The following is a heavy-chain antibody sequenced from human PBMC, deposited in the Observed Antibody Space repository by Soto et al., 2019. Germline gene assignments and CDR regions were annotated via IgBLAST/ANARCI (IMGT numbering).Heavy chain of an antibody. Sequence: QVQLQEPGPRLVEPSHTLSLTCTVSGASISNGYYSWSWIRQSPGTGLEWIGHIHSGGTTYSNPSLNTRXTXSVXMSKNQFSLKLSSLTAADTAVYYCARGPSGDKVDYWGQGTLVTVSS. CDR2: IHSGGTT. V-gene: IGHV4-30-4*01. D-gene: IGHD1-26*01. CDR3: ARGPSGDKVDY. J-gene: IGHJ4*02. CDR1: GASISNGYYS.